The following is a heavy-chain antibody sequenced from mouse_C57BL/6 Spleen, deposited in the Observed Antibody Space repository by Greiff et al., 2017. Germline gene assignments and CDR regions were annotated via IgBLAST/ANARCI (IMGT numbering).Heavy chain of an antibody. Sequence: VQLVESGAELAKPGASVKLSCKASGYTFTSCWMHWVKQRPGQGLEWIGYINPSSGYTKYNQKFKDKATLTADKSSIPAYMQLSSLTYEDSAVYYCARGGSYAMDYWGQGTSVTVSA. CDR2: INPSSGYT. V-gene: IGHV1-7*01. CDR1: GYTFTSCW. CDR3: ARGGSYAMDY. D-gene: IGHD1-1*02. J-gene: IGHJ4*01.